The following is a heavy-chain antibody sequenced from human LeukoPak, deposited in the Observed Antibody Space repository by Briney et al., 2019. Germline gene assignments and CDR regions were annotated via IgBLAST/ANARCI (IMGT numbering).Heavy chain of an antibody. CDR1: GGTFSSYA. Sequence: ASVKVSCKASGGTFSSYAISWARQAPGQGLEWMGWINPNSGGTNYAQKFQGRVTMTRDTSISTAYMELSRLRSDDTAVYYCARLGTSDYWGQGTLVTVSS. J-gene: IGHJ4*02. CDR2: INPNSGGT. CDR3: ARLGTSDY. V-gene: IGHV1-2*02. D-gene: IGHD1-1*01.